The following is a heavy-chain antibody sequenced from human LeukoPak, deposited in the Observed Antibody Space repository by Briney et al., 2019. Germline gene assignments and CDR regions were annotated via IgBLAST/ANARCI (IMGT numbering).Heavy chain of an antibody. J-gene: IGHJ4*02. Sequence: PGGSLRLSCAASGFTFSSYAMHWVRQAPGKGLEWVADISYDGSNKYYAYSVKGRFTISRDNSKNTLYLQMNSLRAEDTAVYYCAREGRAGTYFDYWGQGTLVTVSS. CDR2: ISYDGSNK. V-gene: IGHV3-30*04. CDR1: GFTFSSYA. CDR3: AREGRAGTYFDY. D-gene: IGHD6-19*01.